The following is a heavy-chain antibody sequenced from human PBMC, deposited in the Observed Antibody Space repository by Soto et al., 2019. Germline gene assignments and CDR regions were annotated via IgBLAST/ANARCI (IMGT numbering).Heavy chain of an antibody. CDR1: GFTFSSYA. CDR2: ISYDGSNK. J-gene: IGHJ4*02. D-gene: IGHD6-19*01. CDR3: ARASNGWYYDY. Sequence: QVQLVESGGGVVQPGRSLRLSCAASGFTFSSYAMHWVRQAPGKGLEWVAVISYDGSNKYYADSVKGRFTISRDNSKNTLYLQMNSLRAADTAVYYCARASNGWYYDYWGQGTLVTVSS. V-gene: IGHV3-30-3*01.